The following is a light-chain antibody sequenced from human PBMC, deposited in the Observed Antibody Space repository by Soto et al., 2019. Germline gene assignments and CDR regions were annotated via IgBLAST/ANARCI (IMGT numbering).Light chain of an antibody. Sequence: DIQVTQSPSTLSASVGDTVTMTCRASQRIDNWLAWYQQKSGKAPNLLIYQASILESGVPSRFSGSGSGTEFTVTISSLQPDDFTSYYFQQYSSYPTTYAQGTNVAIK. CDR3: QQYSSYPTT. CDR2: QAS. V-gene: IGKV1-5*03. J-gene: IGKJ1*01. CDR1: QRIDNW.